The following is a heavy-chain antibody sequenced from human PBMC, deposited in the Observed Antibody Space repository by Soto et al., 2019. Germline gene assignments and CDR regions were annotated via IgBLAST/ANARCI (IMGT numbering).Heavy chain of an antibody. CDR3: ARDARYCSGGSCAMFYYYGMDV. V-gene: IGHV3-53*01. D-gene: IGHD2-15*01. CDR1: GFTVSSNY. Sequence: PWGSLRLSCAASGFTVSSNYMSWVRQAPGKGLEWVSVIYSGDSTYYADSVKGRFTISRDNSKNTLYLQMNSLRADDTAVYYCARDARYCSGGSCAMFYYYGMDVWGQGTTVTVSS. CDR2: IYSGDST. J-gene: IGHJ6*02.